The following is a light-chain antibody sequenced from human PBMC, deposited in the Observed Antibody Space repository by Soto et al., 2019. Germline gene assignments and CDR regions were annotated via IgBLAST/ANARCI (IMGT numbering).Light chain of an antibody. CDR3: QQSYSTPQT. J-gene: IGKJ2*01. CDR2: AAS. CDR1: QSISSY. Sequence: DIQMTQSPSSLSASVGDRVTITCRASQSISSYLNWYQQKPGKAPKLLIYAASSLQSGVPSRFSASGSVTDFTLTISSLQPEDFATDYCQQSYSTPQTFGQGTTLEIK. V-gene: IGKV1-39*01.